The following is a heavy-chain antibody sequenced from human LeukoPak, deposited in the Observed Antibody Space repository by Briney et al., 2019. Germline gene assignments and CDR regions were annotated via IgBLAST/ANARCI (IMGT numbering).Heavy chain of an antibody. CDR1: GFTFSSYS. CDR2: ISSSSSYI. Sequence: GGSLRLSCAASGFTFSSYSMNWVRQAPGKGLEWVSSISSSSSYIYYADSVKGRFTISRDNAKNSLYLQMNSLRAEDTAVYYSAREGYSYGPLPWGYFDYWGQGTLVTVSS. J-gene: IGHJ4*02. CDR3: AREGYSYGPLPWGYFDY. V-gene: IGHV3-21*01. D-gene: IGHD5-18*01.